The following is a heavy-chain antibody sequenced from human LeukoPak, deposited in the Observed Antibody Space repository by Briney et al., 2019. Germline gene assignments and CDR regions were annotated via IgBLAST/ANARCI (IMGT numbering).Heavy chain of an antibody. V-gene: IGHV3-53*01. Sequence: GGCLRLSCAASGFTVSNNYMSWVRQAPGKGLEWVSVIYAGGSTYYADSVKGRFTISRDNSKNTLFLQMNSLRGEDTAVYYCARDPIMNYYMDVWGKGTTVTVSS. D-gene: IGHD2-8*01. CDR3: ARDPIMNYYMDV. CDR2: IYAGGST. CDR1: GFTVSNNY. J-gene: IGHJ6*03.